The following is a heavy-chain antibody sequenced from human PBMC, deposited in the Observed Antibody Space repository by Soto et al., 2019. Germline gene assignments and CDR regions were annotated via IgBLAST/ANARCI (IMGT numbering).Heavy chain of an antibody. CDR1: GFTFSSYT. D-gene: IGHD6-19*01. J-gene: IGHJ4*02. Sequence: QLLESGGGLVQPGGSLRLSCTASGFTFSSYTMSWVRQAPGKGLEWVSGISGGGGTSYYADSVKGRFTISRDNSKSTLYLQMSSLRAEDTAVYSCAKAMGDSSVRRAFDYWGQGTLVTVSS. V-gene: IGHV3-23*01. CDR2: ISGGGGTS. CDR3: AKAMGDSSVRRAFDY.